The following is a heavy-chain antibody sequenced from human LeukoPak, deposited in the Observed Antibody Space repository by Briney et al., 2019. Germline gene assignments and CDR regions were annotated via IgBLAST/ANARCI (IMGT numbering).Heavy chain of an antibody. CDR3: ARAVPTIHHMDV. D-gene: IGHD5-24*01. CDR2: ISYHGVDK. J-gene: IGHJ6*03. V-gene: IGHV3-30*14. Sequence: HSGRSLRLSCAASEFTFSRYAMHWVRQAPGKGLEWLAVISYHGVDKFYRASVRGRFTISRDNVENTLFLQLDNPSSEDSGVYFCARAVPTIHHMDVWGKGTTVTVSS. CDR1: EFTFSRYA.